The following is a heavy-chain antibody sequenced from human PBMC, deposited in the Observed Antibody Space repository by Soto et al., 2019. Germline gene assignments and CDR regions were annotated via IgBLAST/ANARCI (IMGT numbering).Heavy chain of an antibody. CDR2: ISHSGST. CDR3: ARDLSYYDSSGHHWEAPFDY. J-gene: IGHJ4*02. CDR1: GYSISSGYY. Sequence: SETLSLTCAVSGYSISSGYYWGWIRQPPGKGLQWIGTISHSGSTYYNPSLKSRVTMSVDTSKNQFSLKLSSVTAADTAMYYCARDLSYYDSSGHHWEAPFDYWGQGTLVTVSS. D-gene: IGHD3-22*01. V-gene: IGHV4-38-2*02.